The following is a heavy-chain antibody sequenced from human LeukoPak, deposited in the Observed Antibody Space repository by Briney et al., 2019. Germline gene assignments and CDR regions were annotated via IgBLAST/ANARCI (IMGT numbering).Heavy chain of an antibody. CDR1: GFSLGDYA. D-gene: IGHD5-18*01. CDR2: IRSKAYGGTT. J-gene: IGHJ6*02. CDR3: TRVTETVMALDYYYYGMDV. V-gene: IGHV3-49*03. Sequence: GGSLRLSCTASGFSLGDYAMSWFRQAPGKGLEWVGFIRSKAYGGTTEYAASVKGRFTISRDDSKSIAYLQMNSLKTEDTAVYYCTRVTETVMALDYYYYGMDVWGQGTTVTVSS.